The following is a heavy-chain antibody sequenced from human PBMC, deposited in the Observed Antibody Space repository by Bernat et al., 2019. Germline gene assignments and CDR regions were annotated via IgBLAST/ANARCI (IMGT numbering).Heavy chain of an antibody. CDR1: GGTFSSYA. CDR2: IIPIFGTA. V-gene: IGHV1-69*06. J-gene: IGHJ4*02. CDR3: AIDGAGYCSGGSCYGLY. D-gene: IGHD2-15*01. Sequence: QVQLVQSGAEVKKPGSSVKVSCKASGGTFSSYAISWVRQAPGQGLEWMGGIIPIFGTANYAQKFQGRVTITADKSTGTAYMELSSLRSEDTAVYYCAIDGAGYCSGGSCYGLYWGQGTLVTVSS.